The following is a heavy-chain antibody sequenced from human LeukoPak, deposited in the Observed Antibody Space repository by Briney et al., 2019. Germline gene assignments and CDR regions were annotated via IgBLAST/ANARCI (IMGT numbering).Heavy chain of an antibody. V-gene: IGHV3-7*03. J-gene: IGHJ4*02. CDR2: IKQDGSER. CDR3: AREEYSGSYYGFDY. D-gene: IGHD1-26*01. Sequence: PGGSLRLSCAASGFTFSSYWMSWVRQAPGKGLEWVAVIKQDGSERFYVDSVKGRFTISRDNAKNSLYLQMNSLRSEDTAVYYCAREEYSGSYYGFDYWGQGTLVTVSS. CDR1: GFTFSSYW.